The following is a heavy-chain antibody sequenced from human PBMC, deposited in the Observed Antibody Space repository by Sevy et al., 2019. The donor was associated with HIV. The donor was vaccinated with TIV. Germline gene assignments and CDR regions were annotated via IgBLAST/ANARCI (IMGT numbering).Heavy chain of an antibody. CDR2: ISSSSSTI. CDR1: GFTFSSYS. V-gene: IGHV3-48*02. Sequence: QTGGSLRLSCAASGFTFSSYSMNWVRQAPGKGLEWVSYISSSSSTIYYADSVKGRFTISRENAKNSLYLQMNSLRDEETAVYYCARWEYCSGGSCLRPAFDYWGQGTLVTVSS. D-gene: IGHD2-15*01. J-gene: IGHJ4*02. CDR3: ARWEYCSGGSCLRPAFDY.